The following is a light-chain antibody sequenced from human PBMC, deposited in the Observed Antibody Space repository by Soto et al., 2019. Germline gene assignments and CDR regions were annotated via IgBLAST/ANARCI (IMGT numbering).Light chain of an antibody. CDR2: TGS. CDR3: QQANSFPLT. Sequence: DIQMTQSPSSVSAAVGDRVSITCRASQGISSWLAWYQQKPGRAPQLLIYTGSSLQSEVPSRFNGTGSGTDFTLTISSLQPEDVATYYCQQANSFPLTFGGGTKVEIK. V-gene: IGKV1-12*01. CDR1: QGISSW. J-gene: IGKJ4*01.